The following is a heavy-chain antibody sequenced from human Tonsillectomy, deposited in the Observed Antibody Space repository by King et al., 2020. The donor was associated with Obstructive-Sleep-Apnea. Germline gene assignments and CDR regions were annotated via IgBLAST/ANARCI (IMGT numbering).Heavy chain of an antibody. CDR1: GGSFSGYY. V-gene: IGHV4-34*01. Sequence: VQLQQWGAGLLKPSETLSLTCAVYGGSFSGYYWSWIRQPPGKGLAGIGEISHSGSTTYHPSLNGRVTISVALSKNQFSLKQSSVTAADTAVYYWAREGTISGWPSFDYWGQGTLVTVSS. CDR3: AREGTISGWPSFDY. J-gene: IGHJ4*02. CDR2: ISHSGST. D-gene: IGHD6-19*01.